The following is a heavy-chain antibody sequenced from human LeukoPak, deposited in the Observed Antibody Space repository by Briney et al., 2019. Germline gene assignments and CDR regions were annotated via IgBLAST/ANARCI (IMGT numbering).Heavy chain of an antibody. CDR3: ARGKVGAAKY. CDR1: GGSFSGYY. CDR2: INHSGST. J-gene: IGHJ4*02. Sequence: SETPSLTCAVYGGSFSGYYWSWIRQPPGKGLEWIGEINHSGSTNYNPSLKSRVTISVDTSKNQFSLKLSSVTAADTAVYYCARGKVGAAKYWGQGTLVTVSS. D-gene: IGHD1-26*01. V-gene: IGHV4-34*01.